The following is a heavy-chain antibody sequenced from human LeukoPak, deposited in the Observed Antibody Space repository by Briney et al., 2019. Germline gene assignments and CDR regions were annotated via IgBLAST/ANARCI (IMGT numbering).Heavy chain of an antibody. V-gene: IGHV4-39*07. D-gene: IGHD2-15*01. CDR3: ARSIRGYCSGGSCHSDV. CDR2: IYYSGST. Sequence: PSETLSLTCTVSGGSISSSSYYWGWIRQPPGKGLEWIGSIYYSGSTYYNPSLKSRVTISVDTSKNQFSLKLSSVTAADTAVYYCARSIRGYCSGGSCHSDVWGKGTTVTVSS. J-gene: IGHJ6*04. CDR1: GGSISSSSYY.